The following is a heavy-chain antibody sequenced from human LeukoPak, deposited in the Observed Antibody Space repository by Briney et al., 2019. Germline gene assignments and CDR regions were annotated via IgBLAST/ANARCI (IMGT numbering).Heavy chain of an antibody. CDR3: ASPWSSGGFDY. CDR1: GVFISSGSYF. Sequence: SETLSLTCTASGVFISSGSYFWGWIRQPPGRGLEWIGSIYYSGSTSYNTSLKSRVTISVDTSKNQFSLKLSSVTASDTAAYYCASPWSSGGFDYWGQGTLVTVSS. V-gene: IGHV4-39*01. D-gene: IGHD6-19*01. J-gene: IGHJ4*02. CDR2: IYYSGST.